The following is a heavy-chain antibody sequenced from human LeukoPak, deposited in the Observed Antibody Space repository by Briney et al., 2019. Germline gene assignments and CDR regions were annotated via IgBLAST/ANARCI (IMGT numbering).Heavy chain of an antibody. CDR3: ARRNWSGYSPYYNYYMDV. CDR1: DGSISNYY. J-gene: IGHJ6*03. D-gene: IGHD3-3*01. V-gene: IGHV4-4*07. Sequence: PSETLSLTCTVSDGSISNYYWTWIRQPAGKGLEWIGRIYVSGSTNYNPSLKSRVTISIDTSTNQFSLNLTSVTAADTAVYYCARRNWSGYSPYYNYYMDVWGKGTTVTVSS. CDR2: IYVSGST.